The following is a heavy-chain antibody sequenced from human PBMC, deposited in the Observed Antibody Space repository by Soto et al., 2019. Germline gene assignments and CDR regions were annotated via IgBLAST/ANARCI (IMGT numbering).Heavy chain of an antibody. V-gene: IGHV3-30*18. D-gene: IGHD2-2*01. J-gene: IGHJ6*02. Sequence: HPGGSLRLSCAASGFTFSSYGMHWVRQAPGKGLEWVAVISYDGSNKYYADSVKGRFTISRDNSKNTLYLQMNSLRAEDTAVYYCAKDLVVVVPAAMFVLRVLYYGMDVWGQGTTVTVSS. CDR1: GFTFSSYG. CDR3: AKDLVVVVPAAMFVLRVLYYGMDV. CDR2: ISYDGSNK.